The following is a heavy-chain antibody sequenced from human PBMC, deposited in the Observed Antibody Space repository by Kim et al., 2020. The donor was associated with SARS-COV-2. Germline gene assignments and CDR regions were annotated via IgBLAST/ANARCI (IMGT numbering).Heavy chain of an antibody. CDR2: IYYSGIT. CDR3: ARLPHDSRDGYLDL. V-gene: IGHV4-39*01. CDR1: GASISRTSYF. Sequence: SETLSLTCTVSGASISRTSYFWAWIRQPPGKGLEWIGSIYYSGITYYNPSLKSRVTVSVDTSRDQFSLNLTSLTAADTAVYYGARLPHDSRDGYLDLWGR. J-gene: IGHJ2*01. D-gene: IGHD3-22*01.